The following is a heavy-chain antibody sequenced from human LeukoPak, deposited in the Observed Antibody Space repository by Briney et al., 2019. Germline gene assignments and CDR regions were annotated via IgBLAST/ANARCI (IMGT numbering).Heavy chain of an antibody. V-gene: IGHV3-7*04. CDR3: ARARIDY. CDR1: GFTFSSYW. D-gene: IGHD1-14*01. J-gene: IGHJ4*02. CDR2: IKDDGSEK. Sequence: GGSLRLSCVGSGFTFSSYWMTWVRQAPGKGRECVPNIKDDGSEKYSVDSFKDPFTISRDNAKNLLYLQMSSLRAEDTAVYYCARARIDYWGQGTLVTVSS.